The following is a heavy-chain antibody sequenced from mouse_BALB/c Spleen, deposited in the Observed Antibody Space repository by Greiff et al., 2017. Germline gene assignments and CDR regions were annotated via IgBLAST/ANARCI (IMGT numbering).Heavy chain of an antibody. Sequence: VQLQQSGAELMKPGASVKISCKATGYTFSSYWIEWVKQRPGHGLEWIGEILPGSGSTNYNEKFKGKATFTADTSSNTAYMQLSSLTSEDSAVYYCATLYDDDGYAMDYWGQGTSVTVSS. V-gene: IGHV1-9*01. D-gene: IGHD2-4*01. CDR2: ILPGSGST. CDR3: ATLYDDDGYAMDY. CDR1: GYTFSSYW. J-gene: IGHJ4*01.